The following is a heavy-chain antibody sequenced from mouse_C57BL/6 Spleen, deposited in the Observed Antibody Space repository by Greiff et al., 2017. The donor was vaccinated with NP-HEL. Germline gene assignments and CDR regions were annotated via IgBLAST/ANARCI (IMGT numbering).Heavy chain of an antibody. V-gene: IGHV1-52*01. J-gene: IGHJ1*03. CDR3: ARRRNYYGSSPYWYFDV. CDR1: GYTFTSYW. Sequence: QVQLQQPGAELVRPGSSVKLSCKASGYTFTSYWMHWVKQRPIQGLEWIGNIDPSDSETHYNQKFKDKATLTVDKSSSTAYMQLSSLTSEDSAVYYCARRRNYYGSSPYWYFDVWGTGTTVTVSS. D-gene: IGHD1-1*01. CDR2: IDPSDSET.